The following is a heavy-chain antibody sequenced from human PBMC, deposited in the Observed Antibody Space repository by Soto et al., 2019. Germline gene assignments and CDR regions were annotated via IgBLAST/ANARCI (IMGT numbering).Heavy chain of an antibody. V-gene: IGHV3-7*03. CDR2: VNQDGSEK. CDR3: ARSSPLSRSYLGY. J-gene: IGHJ4*02. Sequence: GGSLRLSCAASGFTFSNHWMTWVRQAPGKGLEWVASVNQDGSEKYSVDSAKGRFTISRDNAKNSLYLQMNSLRVEDTALYYCARSSPLSRSYLGYWGQGAVVTVYS. CDR1: GFTFSNHW.